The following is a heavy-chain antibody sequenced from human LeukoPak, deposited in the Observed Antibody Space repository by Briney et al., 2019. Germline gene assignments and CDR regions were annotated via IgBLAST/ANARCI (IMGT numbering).Heavy chain of an antibody. Sequence: ASVKVSCKASGGTFSSYAISWVRQAPGQGLEWMGWISAYNGNTNYAQKLQGRVTMTTDTSTSTAYMELRRLRSDDTAVYYCAREGKVGATSFYYYYYMDVWGKGTTVTISS. CDR3: AREGKVGATSFYYYYYMDV. CDR1: GGTFSSYA. CDR2: ISAYNGNT. J-gene: IGHJ6*03. D-gene: IGHD1-26*01. V-gene: IGHV1-18*01.